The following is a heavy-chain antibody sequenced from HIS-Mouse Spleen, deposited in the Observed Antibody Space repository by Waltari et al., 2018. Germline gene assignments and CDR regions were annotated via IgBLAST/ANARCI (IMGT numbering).Heavy chain of an antibody. J-gene: IGHJ2*01. CDR3: ARSRTGGWYFDL. D-gene: IGHD7-27*01. V-gene: IGHV4-39*07. CDR2: IYYSGST. CDR1: GCSIPPSPYS. Sequence: QLQLQESGPGLVKPSETLSLTCTVSGCSIPPSPYSWRCPRQPPGKGLEWIGSIYYSGSTYYNPSLKSRVTISVDTSKNQFSLKLSSVTAADTAVYYCARSRTGGWYFDLWGRGTLVTVSS.